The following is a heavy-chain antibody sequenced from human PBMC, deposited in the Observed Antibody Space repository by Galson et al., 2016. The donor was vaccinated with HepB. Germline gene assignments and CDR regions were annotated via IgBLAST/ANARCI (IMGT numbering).Heavy chain of an antibody. Sequence: SLRLSCAASVFTFSSYTIYWVRQVPGKGLEWVAVISYDGSKKYYADSVKGRFTISRDNSKNTLYLQMNSLRSEDTAVYYCARDFSRYGSGNSYFDYWGQGTLVTVSS. CDR2: ISYDGSKK. D-gene: IGHD3-10*01. J-gene: IGHJ4*02. V-gene: IGHV3-30-3*01. CDR1: VFTFSSYT. CDR3: ARDFSRYGSGNSYFDY.